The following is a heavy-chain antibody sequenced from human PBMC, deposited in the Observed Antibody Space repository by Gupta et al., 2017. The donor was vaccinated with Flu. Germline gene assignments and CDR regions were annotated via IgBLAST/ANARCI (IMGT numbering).Heavy chain of an antibody. D-gene: IGHD3-3*01. J-gene: IGHJ6*02. CDR2: ISSSSSTI. Sequence: EVQLVESGGGLVQPGGSLRPSCAASGFTFSSYSMNWVRQAPGKGLEWVSYISSSSSTIYYADSVKGRFTISRDNAKNSLYLQMNSLRDEDTAVYYCAREGGYYDFWSGYPSYCMDVWGQGTTVTVSS. CDR3: AREGGYYDFWSGYPSYCMDV. CDR1: GFTFSSYS. V-gene: IGHV3-48*02.